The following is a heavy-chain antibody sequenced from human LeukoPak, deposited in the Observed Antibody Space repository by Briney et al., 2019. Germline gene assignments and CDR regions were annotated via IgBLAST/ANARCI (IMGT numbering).Heavy chain of an antibody. CDR2: ISGSGGST. D-gene: IGHD2/OR15-2a*01. J-gene: IGHJ4*02. V-gene: IGHV3-23*01. CDR3: AHRNFYATGAYLFYFDF. CDR1: GFTLRYYT. Sequence: PGGSLRLSFAASGFTLRYYTMSWVRQATGKVLELVSSISGSGGSTYYADSVKGRFPSSSDNSKSTLYLQMSRLRAEDTAIYYCAHRNFYATGAYLFYFDFWGQGTLVTVSS.